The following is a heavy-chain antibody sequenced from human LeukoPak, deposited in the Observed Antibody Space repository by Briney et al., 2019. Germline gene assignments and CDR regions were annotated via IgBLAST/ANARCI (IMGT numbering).Heavy chain of an antibody. D-gene: IGHD2-15*01. Sequence: ASVKVSCKVSGYTLTELSMHWVRQAPGKGLEWMGGFDPDDGETIYAQKFQGRVTMTTDTSTSTAYVELRSLRSDDTAVYYCARDQVDWGQGTLVTVSS. CDR3: ARDQVD. J-gene: IGHJ4*02. CDR1: GYTLTELS. V-gene: IGHV1-24*01. CDR2: FDPDDGET.